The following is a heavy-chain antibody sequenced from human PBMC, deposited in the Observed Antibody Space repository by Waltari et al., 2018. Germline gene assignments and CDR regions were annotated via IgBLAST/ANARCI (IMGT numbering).Heavy chain of an antibody. CDR3: TRLPRWSGYDY. Sequence: EVQLVESGGGSVESGGSLRLSCAASEFSFRLYWMHWVRQAPGKGLMWVSQISGDGDTIDYADSVKGRFTISRDNAKNTLYLQMNRLRADDTAIYYCTRLPRWSGYDYWGQGTLVTVSS. V-gene: IGHV3-74*01. J-gene: IGHJ4*02. CDR1: EFSFRLYW. D-gene: IGHD2-15*01. CDR2: ISGDGDTI.